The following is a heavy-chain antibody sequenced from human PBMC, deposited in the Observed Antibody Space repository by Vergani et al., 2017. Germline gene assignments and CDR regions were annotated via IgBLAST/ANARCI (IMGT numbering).Heavy chain of an antibody. Sequence: EVQLVESGGGLVQPGGSLRLSCAASGFIVSSNYMTWVRQAPGKGLEWVSIIYNDGGTYYADSVKGRFTISRDTSKNTLYLQMNSLRAEDTAVYYCARGMRGDAYYDFWSGQHPTSNWFDPWGQGTLVTVSS. CDR2: IYNDGGT. J-gene: IGHJ5*02. V-gene: IGHV3-66*01. D-gene: IGHD3-3*01. CDR3: ARGMRGDAYYDFWSGQHPTSNWFDP. CDR1: GFIVSSNY.